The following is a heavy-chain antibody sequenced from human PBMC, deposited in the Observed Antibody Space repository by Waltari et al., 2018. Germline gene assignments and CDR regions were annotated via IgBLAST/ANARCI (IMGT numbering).Heavy chain of an antibody. CDR3: ARANSGTDY. D-gene: IGHD7-27*01. CDR1: GCTFSSYR. Sequence: EVQLVESGGGLVKPGGYLRLSCAASGCTFSSYRMNWFRQAPGKGLEWVSSISSSSSDIYYADAVKGRFTISRDNAKNSLYLQMNSLRAEDTAVYYCARANSGTDYWGHGTLVTVSS. CDR2: ISSSSSDI. V-gene: IGHV3-21*01. J-gene: IGHJ4*01.